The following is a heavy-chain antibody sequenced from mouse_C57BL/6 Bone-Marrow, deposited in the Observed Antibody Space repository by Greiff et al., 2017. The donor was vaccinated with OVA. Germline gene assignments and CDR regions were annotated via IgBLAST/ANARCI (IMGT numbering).Heavy chain of an antibody. Sequence: EVKLQESGPGLVKPSQSLSLTCSVTGYSITSGYYWNWIRQFPGNKLEWMGYISYDGSNNYNPSLKNRISITRDTSKNQFFLKLNSVTTEDTATYYCARGAAQATFFAYWGQGTLVTVSA. D-gene: IGHD3-2*02. CDR2: ISYDGSN. V-gene: IGHV3-6*01. J-gene: IGHJ3*01. CDR1: GYSITSGYY. CDR3: ARGAAQATFFAY.